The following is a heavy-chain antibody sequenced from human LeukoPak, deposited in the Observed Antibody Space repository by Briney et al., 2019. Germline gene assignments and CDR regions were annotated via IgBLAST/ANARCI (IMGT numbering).Heavy chain of an antibody. Sequence: ASVKVSCKASGYTFTGYYMHWVRQAPRQGLEWMGWINPNSGGTNYAQKFQGWVTMTTDTSTSTAYMELRSLRSDDTAVYYCARGSVGAKGLYGMDVWGQGTTVTVSS. V-gene: IGHV1-2*04. CDR1: GYTFTGYY. CDR3: ARGSVGAKGLYGMDV. D-gene: IGHD1-26*01. CDR2: INPNSGGT. J-gene: IGHJ6*02.